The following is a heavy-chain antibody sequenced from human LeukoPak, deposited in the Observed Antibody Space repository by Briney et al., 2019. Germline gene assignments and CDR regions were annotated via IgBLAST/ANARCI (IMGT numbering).Heavy chain of an antibody. CDR3: ARRDNTGFDS. V-gene: IGHV1-8*01. CDR1: VYTFTSND. Sequence: GASVNVSCKASVYTFTSNDLNWVRQASGQGLEWMGWMDPNSGNTGYAQKFQGRLTMTRNNSISTAYMELSSLRSEDTALYYCARRDNTGFDSWGQGTLVTVPS. CDR2: MDPNSGNT. J-gene: IGHJ4*02. D-gene: IGHD2-15*01.